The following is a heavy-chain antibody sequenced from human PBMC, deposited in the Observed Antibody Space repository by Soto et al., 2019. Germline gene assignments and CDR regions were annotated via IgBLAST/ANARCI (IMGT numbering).Heavy chain of an antibody. CDR2: IKSKTDGGTA. CDR1: GFAFSNAW. V-gene: IGHV3-15*01. D-gene: IGHD3-10*01. J-gene: IGHJ6*02. CDR3: TTAQYKYYYGSGSGNYYYYGMDV. Sequence: PGGYLRLSCAASGFAFSNAWMYWVRQAPGKGLEWVGRIKSKTDGGTATYGAPVKGRFTIPRDDSKNTLYLQMNSLKTEDTAVYYCTTAQYKYYYGSGSGNYYYYGMDVWGQGTTVTVSS.